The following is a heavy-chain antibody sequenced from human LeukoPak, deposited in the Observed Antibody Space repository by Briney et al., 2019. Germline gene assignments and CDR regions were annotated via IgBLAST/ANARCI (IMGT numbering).Heavy chain of an antibody. CDR1: GYSFSNYW. J-gene: IGHJ4*02. V-gene: IGHV5-51*01. CDR2: IYPGDSNT. D-gene: IGHD3-16*01. Sequence: GESLKISCKGSGYSFSNYWIAWVRQMPGKGLEWVGMIYPGDSNTRYSPSFQGQVTISADKSTSTAYLQWSSLTASDTAIYYCARHNCYDSWGQGTLVTVSS. CDR3: ARHNCYDS.